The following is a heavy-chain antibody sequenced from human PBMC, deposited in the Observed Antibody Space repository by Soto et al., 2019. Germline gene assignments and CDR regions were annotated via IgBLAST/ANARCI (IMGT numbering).Heavy chain of an antibody. CDR3: ARELQGLYYLGY. CDR2: INAGNGNT. CDR1: GYTFISYA. J-gene: IGHJ4*02. V-gene: IGHV1-3*01. D-gene: IGHD2-15*01. Sequence: ASVKVSCKASGYTFISYAIHWVRQAPGQRLEWMGWINAGNGNTKYSQKFQGRVTITRDTSASTAYMELTSLRSEDTAVYYCARELQGLYYLGYWGQGTLVTVSS.